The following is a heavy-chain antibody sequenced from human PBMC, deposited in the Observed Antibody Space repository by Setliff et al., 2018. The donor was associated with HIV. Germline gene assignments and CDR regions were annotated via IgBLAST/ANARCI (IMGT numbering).Heavy chain of an antibody. CDR1: GFDISTNY. Sequence: GESLRLSCAASGFDISTNYMRWIRQAPGKGLECVSVMYKDGSTFYADSVKGRFTTSRDNSNNVLFLQMNSLRAEDTALYYCAAGHYGAWGQGILVTVSS. J-gene: IGHJ4*02. CDR3: AAGHYGA. CDR2: MYKDGST. V-gene: IGHV3-53*01. D-gene: IGHD4-17*01.